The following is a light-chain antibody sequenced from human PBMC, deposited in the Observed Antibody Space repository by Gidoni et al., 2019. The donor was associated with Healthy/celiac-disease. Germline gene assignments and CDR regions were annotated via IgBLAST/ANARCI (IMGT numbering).Light chain of an antibody. CDR2: GNN. Sequence: QSVLTQPPSVSGAPGQRVTISCTGSSSNIGAGYDVHWYQQLPGTAPKLLIYGNNNRPSGVPDRFSGSKSGTSAFLAITGLQAEDEADYYCQSYDSSLSVFGTGTKVTVL. J-gene: IGLJ1*01. CDR1: SSNIGAGYD. CDR3: QSYDSSLSV. V-gene: IGLV1-40*01.